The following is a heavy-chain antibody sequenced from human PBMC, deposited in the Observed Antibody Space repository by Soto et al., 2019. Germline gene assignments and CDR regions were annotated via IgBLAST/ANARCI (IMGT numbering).Heavy chain of an antibody. V-gene: IGHV3-53*01. D-gene: IGHD2-15*01. Sequence: EVQLVESGGGLVKPGGSLRLSCAASGFTVSSKYMTWVRQAPGKGLEWVSIIWSAGLTYYADSVKGRFTISRDNSKNTLYLQMTRLRVEDSAVYYCARELPPDLWGQGTLVTVSS. CDR3: ARELPPDL. J-gene: IGHJ5*02. CDR1: GFTVSSKY. CDR2: IWSAGLT.